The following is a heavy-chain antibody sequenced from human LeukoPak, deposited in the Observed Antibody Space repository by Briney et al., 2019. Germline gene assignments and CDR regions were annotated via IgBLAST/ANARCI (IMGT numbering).Heavy chain of an antibody. J-gene: IGHJ5*02. D-gene: IGHD6-19*01. V-gene: IGHV3-33*01. CDR2: IWYDGSNK. CDR3: ARAPGIAVAGRFDP. Sequence: GGSLRLSCAASGFTFSSYGMHWVRQAPGKGLEWVAVIWYDGSNKYYADSVKGRFTISRDNSKNTLYLQMNSLRAEDTAVYYCARAPGIAVAGRFDPWGQGTLVTVSS. CDR1: GFTFSSYG.